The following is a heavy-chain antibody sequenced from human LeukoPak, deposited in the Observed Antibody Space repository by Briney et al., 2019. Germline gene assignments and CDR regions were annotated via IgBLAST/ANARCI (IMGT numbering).Heavy chain of an antibody. CDR1: GGSVTSYY. D-gene: IGHD6-13*01. J-gene: IGHJ5*02. CDR2: LYNSGST. V-gene: IGHV4-59*02. CDR3: ARELAAAGLRFDP. Sequence: KPSETLSLTCTVSGGSVTSYYWSWIRQPPGKTLEWTGYLYNSGSTKYNPSLKSRVTISVDTSKNQFSLKLSSVTAADTAVYYCARELAAAGLRFDPWGQGTLVTVSS.